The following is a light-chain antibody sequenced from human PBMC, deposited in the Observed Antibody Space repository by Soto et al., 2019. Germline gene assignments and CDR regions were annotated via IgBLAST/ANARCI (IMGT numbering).Light chain of an antibody. Sequence: EIVMTQSPATLSVSPGERATLSCRASQTVSSNLAWYQQKHGQAPRLLIYAASTRATDIPARFSGSGSGTEFTLTISSLQSEDFAVYYCQQYNDWPPRTFGQGTKVEIK. CDR1: QTVSSN. V-gene: IGKV3-15*01. CDR2: AAS. J-gene: IGKJ1*01. CDR3: QQYNDWPPRT.